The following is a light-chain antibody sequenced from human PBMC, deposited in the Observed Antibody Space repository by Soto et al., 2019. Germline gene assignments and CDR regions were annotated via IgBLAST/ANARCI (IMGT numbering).Light chain of an antibody. J-gene: IGKJ5*01. CDR3: QQRTNWRIT. Sequence: EIVLTQSPATLSLSPGERATLSCRASQSVSSYLAWYQQKPGQAPRLLIYETSNRATGIPARFSGSGSGTDFTHTISSLEPEDFAVYYCQQRTNWRITFGQGTRLDIK. CDR1: QSVSSY. V-gene: IGKV3-11*01. CDR2: ETS.